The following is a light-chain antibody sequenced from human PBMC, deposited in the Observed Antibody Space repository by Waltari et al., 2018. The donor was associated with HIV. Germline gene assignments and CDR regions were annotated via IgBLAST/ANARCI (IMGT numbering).Light chain of an antibody. CDR1: QSVSTY. V-gene: IGKV1-39*01. CDR2: GAS. CDR3: QQSYGAPRT. Sequence: DIQMTQSPSSLSASVGDRVILTCRASQSVSTYLSLYQQKPGQAPRLLIYGASTLQSGVPSHFSGSGSGTDFTLTISSLQPEDFATYYCQQSYGAPRTFGPGTKVAIK. J-gene: IGKJ1*01.